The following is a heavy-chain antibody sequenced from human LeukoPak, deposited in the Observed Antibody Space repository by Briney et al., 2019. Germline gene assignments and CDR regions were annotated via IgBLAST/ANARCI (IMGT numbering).Heavy chain of an antibody. D-gene: IGHD5-24*01. CDR3: ARVDGDGYNIPDY. CDR1: GESFSSYY. CDR2: INHSGNT. Sequence: SETLSLTCAVYGESFSSYYWSWIRQPPGKGLEWIGEINHSGNTNYNPSLKSRVTISVDTSKNQFSLKLSSVTAADTAVYYCARVDGDGYNIPDYWGQGTLVTVSS. J-gene: IGHJ4*02. V-gene: IGHV4-34*01.